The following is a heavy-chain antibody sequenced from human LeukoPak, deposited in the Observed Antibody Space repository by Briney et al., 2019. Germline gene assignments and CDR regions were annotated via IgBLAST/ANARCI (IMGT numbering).Heavy chain of an antibody. CDR1: GFTFSSYA. CDR3: ARGIPGPYYYDSSATFDI. J-gene: IGHJ3*02. CDR2: ISDSGGST. Sequence: SGGSLRLSCAASGFTFSSYAVSWVRQAPGKGLEWVSAISDSGGSTYYADSVKGRFTISRDNSKNTLYLQMNSLRAEDTAVYYCARGIPGPYYYDSSATFDIWGQGTMVTVSS. V-gene: IGHV3-23*01. D-gene: IGHD3-22*01.